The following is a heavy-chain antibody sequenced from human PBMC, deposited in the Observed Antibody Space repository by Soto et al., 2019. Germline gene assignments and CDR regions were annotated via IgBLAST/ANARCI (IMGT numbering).Heavy chain of an antibody. V-gene: IGHV4-34*01. CDR1: GGSFSGYL. CDR2: INHSGST. CDR3: ARGRIGNYYYYGMDV. Sequence: KPSETLSLTCAVYGGSFSGYLWSWIRQPPGKGLEWIGEINHSGSTHYNPSLKSRVTISVDTSKNQFSPKLSSVTAADTAVYYCARGRIGNYYYYGMDVWGHGTTVTVSS. J-gene: IGHJ6*02.